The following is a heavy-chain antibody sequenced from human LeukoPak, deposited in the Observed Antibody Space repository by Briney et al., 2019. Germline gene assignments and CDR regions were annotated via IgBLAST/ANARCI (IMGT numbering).Heavy chain of an antibody. CDR1: GITFSIYG. J-gene: IGHJ4*02. CDR2: INSDGITT. V-gene: IGHV3-74*01. CDR3: VSPTADYPFLYYFDS. Sequence: PGGSLRLSCAASGITFSIYGMHWVRQAPGKGLVWVSHINSDGITTTYADSVKGRFAISRDNSKNTLFLQMNNLRSEDTALYYCVSPTADYPFLYYFDSWGQGTLVTVSS. D-gene: IGHD5-12*01.